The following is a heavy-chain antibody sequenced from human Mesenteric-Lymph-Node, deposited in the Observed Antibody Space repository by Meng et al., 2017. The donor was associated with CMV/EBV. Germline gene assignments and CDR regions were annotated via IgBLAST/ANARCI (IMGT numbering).Heavy chain of an antibody. V-gene: IGHV4-31*02. J-gene: IGHJ4*02. D-gene: IGHD5-24*01. CDR1: GYVSRGGYY. CDR3: ARDRRDGYNMFYFDY. CDR2: IYYRGST. Sequence: GYVSRGGYYWRWVRQHPGKGLEWVGYIYYRGSTYYNPSLKSRVTISVDTSKNQFSLKLSSVTAADTAVYYCARDRRDGYNMFYFDYWGQGTLVTVSS.